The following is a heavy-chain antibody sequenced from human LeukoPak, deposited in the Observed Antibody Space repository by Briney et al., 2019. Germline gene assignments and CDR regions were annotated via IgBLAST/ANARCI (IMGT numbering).Heavy chain of an antibody. Sequence: SETLSLTCAVYGGSFSGYYWGWIRQPPGKGLEWIGSIYYGGSTYYNPSLKSRVTISVDTPKNQFSLKLNSVTAADTAVYYCARQRRLAPFDYWGQGTLVTVSS. D-gene: IGHD3-9*01. CDR2: IYYGGST. V-gene: IGHV4-39*01. CDR3: ARQRRLAPFDY. J-gene: IGHJ4*02. CDR1: GGSFSGYY.